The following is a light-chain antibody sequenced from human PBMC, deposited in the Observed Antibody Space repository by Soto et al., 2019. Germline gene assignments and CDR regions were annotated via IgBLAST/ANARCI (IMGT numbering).Light chain of an antibody. CDR1: QSVSSKY. CDR2: GTF. CDR3: QQYGSSPFT. V-gene: IGKV3-20*01. J-gene: IGKJ3*01. Sequence: EIVLTQSPGTLSLSPGERATLACRASQSVSSKYLAWYQQKPGRAPRVLIYGTFIRASCVPERFSGGGSGTDFTLTITRLEPEDLAVYYCQQYGSSPFTFGHGDKVDFK.